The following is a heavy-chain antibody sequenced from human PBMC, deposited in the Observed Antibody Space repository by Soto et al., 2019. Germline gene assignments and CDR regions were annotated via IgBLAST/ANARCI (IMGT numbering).Heavy chain of an antibody. CDR2: ISAHNGNT. CDR1: GYTFTSYG. D-gene: IGHD1-1*01. V-gene: IGHV1-18*01. Sequence: QVHLVQSGAEVKKPGASVKVSCKASGYTFTSYGITWVRQAPGQGLEWMGWISAHNGNTDYAQKLQGRVIVTRDTSTSTAYMGLRSLISDDPAVYYWARGRYGDYWGQGALVTVSS. J-gene: IGHJ4*02. CDR3: ARGRYGDY.